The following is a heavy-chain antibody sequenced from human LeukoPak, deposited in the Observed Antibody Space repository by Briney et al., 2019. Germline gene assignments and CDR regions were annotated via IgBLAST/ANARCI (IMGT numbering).Heavy chain of an antibody. D-gene: IGHD2-8*01. CDR2: IWYDGSNK. Sequence: GGSLRLSCAASGFTFSSYGMHWVRQAPGKGLEWVAVIWYDGSNKYYADSVKGRFTISRDNSKNTLYLQMNSLRAEDTAVYYCARDRGYCTNGVCSDAFDIWGQGAMVTVSS. V-gene: IGHV3-33*01. CDR1: GFTFSSYG. J-gene: IGHJ3*02. CDR3: ARDRGYCTNGVCSDAFDI.